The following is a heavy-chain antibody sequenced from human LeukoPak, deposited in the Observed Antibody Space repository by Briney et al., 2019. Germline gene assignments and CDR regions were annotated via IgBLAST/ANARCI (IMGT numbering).Heavy chain of an antibody. CDR1: GFTFSSYG. Sequence: PGGYLRLSCAASGFTFSSYGMHWVRQAPGKGLEWVAVIWYDGSNKYYADSVKGRFTISRDNSKNTLYLQMNSLRAEDTAVYYCARAYYGSGSYLYFDYWGQGTLVTVSS. V-gene: IGHV3-33*01. CDR2: IWYDGSNK. D-gene: IGHD3-10*01. CDR3: ARAYYGSGSYLYFDY. J-gene: IGHJ4*02.